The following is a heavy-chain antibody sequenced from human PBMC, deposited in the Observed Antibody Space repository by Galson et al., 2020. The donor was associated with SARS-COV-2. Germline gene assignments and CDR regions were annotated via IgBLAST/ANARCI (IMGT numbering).Heavy chain of an antibody. CDR1: GFTFSSYW. CDR2: INQDGSEK. D-gene: IGHD2-21*02. Sequence: GESLKISCAASGFTFSSYWMSWVRQAPGKGLEWVANINQDGSEKYYMDSMKGRFTISRDNAKKSLYLQMNSLRAEDTAVYYCARDQGGWRRGFDPWGQGTLVTVSS. V-gene: IGHV3-7*01. J-gene: IGHJ5*02. CDR3: ARDQGGWRRGFDP.